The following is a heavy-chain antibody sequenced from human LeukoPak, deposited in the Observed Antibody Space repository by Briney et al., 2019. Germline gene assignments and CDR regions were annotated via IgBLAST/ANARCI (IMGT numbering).Heavy chain of an antibody. Sequence: PSETLSLTCTVSGGSISSYYWSWIRQPPGKGLEWIGYIYYSGSTNYNPSLKSRVTISVDTSENQFSLKLSSVTAADTAVYYCARVQQLWSLDYWGQGTLVTVSS. CDR3: ARVQQLWSLDY. CDR1: GGSISSYY. D-gene: IGHD5-18*01. J-gene: IGHJ4*02. CDR2: IYYSGST. V-gene: IGHV4-59*01.